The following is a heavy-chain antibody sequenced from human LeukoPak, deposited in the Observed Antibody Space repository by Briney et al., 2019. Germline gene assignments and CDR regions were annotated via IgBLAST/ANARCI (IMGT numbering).Heavy chain of an antibody. V-gene: IGHV3-48*04. CDR2: ISSSSSTI. J-gene: IGHJ6*04. CDR1: GFTFSSYS. CDR3: AELGITMIGGV. D-gene: IGHD3-10*02. Sequence: GGSLRLSCAAPGFTFSSYSMNWVRQAPGKGLEWVSYISSSSSTIYYADSVKGRFTISRDNAKNSLYLQMNSLRAEDTAVYYCAELGITMIGGVWGKGTTVTISS.